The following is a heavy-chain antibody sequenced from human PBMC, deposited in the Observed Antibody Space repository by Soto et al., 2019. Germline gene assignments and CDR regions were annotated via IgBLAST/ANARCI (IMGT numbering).Heavy chain of an antibody. Sequence: EVQLVESGGGLVQPGGSLRLSCAASGFTFSNYKMNWVRQAPGKGLECVSYISSSGNTIHYADSVQGRFTISRDNAKKSLYLQINSLRAEDTAVYYCARDEYGGAYDYWGQGTLVTVS. D-gene: IGHD4-17*01. CDR1: GFTFSNYK. CDR2: ISSSGNTI. V-gene: IGHV3-48*03. J-gene: IGHJ4*02. CDR3: ARDEYGGAYDY.